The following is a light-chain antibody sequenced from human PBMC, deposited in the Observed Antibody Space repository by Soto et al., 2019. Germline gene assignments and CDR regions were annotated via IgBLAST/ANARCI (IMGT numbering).Light chain of an antibody. CDR3: QLYGSSWT. V-gene: IGKV3-20*01. CDR1: QSVSSSY. Sequence: EIVLTQSPGTLSLSPGERATLSCRASQSVSSSYLAWYQQKPGQAPRLLIYGASSRATGIPDRCSGSWSGTDFTLTISRLEPEDFAVYYYQLYGSSWTFGQGTKVEIK. CDR2: GAS. J-gene: IGKJ1*01.